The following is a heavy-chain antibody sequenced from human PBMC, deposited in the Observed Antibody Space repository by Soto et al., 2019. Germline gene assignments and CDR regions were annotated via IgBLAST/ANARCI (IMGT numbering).Heavy chain of an antibody. CDR3: ARRSIAVAGTDTFDI. J-gene: IGHJ3*02. CDR1: GGSISSSSYY. Sequence: SETLSLTCTVSGGSISSSSYYWGCIRQPPGKGLEWIGSVYYSGSTYYNPSLKSRVTISVDTSKNQFSLKLSSVTAADTAVYYCARRSIAVAGTDTFDIWGQGTMVTVSS. D-gene: IGHD6-19*01. V-gene: IGHV4-39*01. CDR2: VYYSGST.